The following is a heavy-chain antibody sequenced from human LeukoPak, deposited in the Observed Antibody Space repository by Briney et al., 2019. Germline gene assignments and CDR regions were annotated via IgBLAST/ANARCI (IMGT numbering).Heavy chain of an antibody. CDR1: GFTFSSDA. Sequence: GRSLRLSCAAPGFTFSSDAMHWGRQALGKGLEWVAAISFDGSNKFHADSVKGRFTISRDNSKNALYLQMNSLRPEDTAMYYCAREPLAAASYWGQGTLVTVSS. D-gene: IGHD6-13*01. J-gene: IGHJ4*02. V-gene: IGHV3-30-3*01. CDR2: ISFDGSNK. CDR3: AREPLAAASY.